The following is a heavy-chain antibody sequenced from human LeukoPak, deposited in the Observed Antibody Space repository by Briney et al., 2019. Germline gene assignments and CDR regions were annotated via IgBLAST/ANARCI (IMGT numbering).Heavy chain of an antibody. J-gene: IGHJ6*04. CDR3: AELGITMIGGV. Sequence: GGSLRLSCAASGFTFSSYEMNWVRQAPGKGLVWVSRINTDGSTITYADSVKGRFTISRDNAKNSLYLQMNSLRAEDTAVYYCAELGITMIGGVWGKGTTVTISS. V-gene: IGHV3-48*03. CDR1: GFTFSSYE. CDR2: INTDGSTI. D-gene: IGHD3-10*02.